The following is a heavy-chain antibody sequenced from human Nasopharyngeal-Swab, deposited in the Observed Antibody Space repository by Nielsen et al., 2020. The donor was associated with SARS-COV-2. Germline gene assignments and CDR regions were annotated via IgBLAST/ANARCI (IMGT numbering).Heavy chain of an antibody. CDR2: INPSGGST. V-gene: IGHV1-46*01. J-gene: IGHJ6*02. D-gene: IGHD3-3*01. CDR3: ARDKSGDFWSGRTTYGMDV. Sequence: VKVSCKASGYTFTSYYMHWVRQAPGQGLEWMGIINPSGGSTSYAQKFQGRVTMTRDTSTSTVYMELSSLRSEDTAVYYCARDKSGDFWSGRTTYGMDVWGQGTTVTVSS. CDR1: GYTFTSYY.